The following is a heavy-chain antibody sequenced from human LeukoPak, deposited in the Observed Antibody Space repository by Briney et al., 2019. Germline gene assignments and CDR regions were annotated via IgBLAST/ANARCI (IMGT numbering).Heavy chain of an antibody. J-gene: IGHJ4*02. CDR3: ARARGGDYFDY. V-gene: IGHV3-7*01. CDR1: GFTFSSYW. D-gene: IGHD3-10*01. CDR2: IKQDGSEK. Sequence: PGGSLRLSCAASGFTFSSYWMSWVRQAPGKGLEWVDNIKQDGSEKHYVDSVKGRFTISRDNAKNSLYLQMNSLRAEDTAVYYCARARGGDYFDYWGQGTLVTVSS.